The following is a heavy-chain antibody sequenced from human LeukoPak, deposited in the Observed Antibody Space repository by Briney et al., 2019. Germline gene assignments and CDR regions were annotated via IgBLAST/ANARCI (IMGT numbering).Heavy chain of an antibody. CDR3: ARERSSGYYWFDP. CDR2: TYSTGGT. Sequence: PSETLSLTCSVSGDSISGYYWNWIRQPAGKELEWIGRTYSTGGTNHNPSLKSRVTMSVDTSNNQVSLKLSSVTAADTAVYYCARERSSGYYWFDPWGRGILVAVSS. V-gene: IGHV4-4*07. D-gene: IGHD6-19*01. J-gene: IGHJ5*02. CDR1: GDSISGYY.